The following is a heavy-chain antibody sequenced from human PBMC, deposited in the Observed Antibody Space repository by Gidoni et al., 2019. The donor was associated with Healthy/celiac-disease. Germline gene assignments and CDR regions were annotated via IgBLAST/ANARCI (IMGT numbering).Heavy chain of an antibody. D-gene: IGHD6-13*01. J-gene: IGHJ5*02. V-gene: IGHV4-34*01. CDR1: AGSFSGYY. CDR3: ARAWPPSSSWRRWFDP. CDR2: INHSGST. Sequence: QVQLQQWGAGLLTPSETLSLTCAAYAGSFSGYYWTWIRQPPGKGLEWIGEINHSGSTNYNPSLKSRVTISVDTSKNQFSLKLSSVTAADTAVYYCARAWPPSSSWRRWFDPWGQGTLVTVSS.